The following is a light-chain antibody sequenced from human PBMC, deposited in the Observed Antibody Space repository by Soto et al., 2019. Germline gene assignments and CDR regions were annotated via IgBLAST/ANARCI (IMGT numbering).Light chain of an antibody. CDR2: EVS. Sequence: QSALTQPASVSGSPGQSITISCTGTSSDVGGYNYLSWYQQNPGKAPKVMIYEVSNRPSGVSNRFSGSKSGNTASLTISGLQAEDEADSYCSSYTTSGTPVFGGGTKVTVL. CDR1: SSDVGGYNY. CDR3: SSYTTSGTPV. V-gene: IGLV2-14*01. J-gene: IGLJ3*02.